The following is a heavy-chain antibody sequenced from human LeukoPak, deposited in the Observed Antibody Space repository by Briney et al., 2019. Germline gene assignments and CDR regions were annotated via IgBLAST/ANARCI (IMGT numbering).Heavy chain of an antibody. CDR1: CGSISSYY. CDR2: IYYSGST. J-gene: IGHJ4*02. CDR3: CSGSYYFDY. D-gene: IGHD3-10*02. Sequence: PSETLSLTCTVSCGSISSYYWSWIRQPPGKGLEWIGYIYYSGSTNYNPSLKSRVTISVDTSKNQFSLKLSSVTAADTAVYYCCSGSYYFDYWGQGTLVTVSS. V-gene: IGHV4-59*01.